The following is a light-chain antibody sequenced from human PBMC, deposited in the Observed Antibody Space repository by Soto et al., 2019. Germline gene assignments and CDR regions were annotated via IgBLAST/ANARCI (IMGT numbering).Light chain of an antibody. Sequence: EIVLTQSPGTLSLSPGERATLSCRASQSVRSNSLAWFQQKPGQAPSLLIYGASSRATGIPDRFTGSGSGADFTLTITRMEPEDVAVYFCQQYAGSPRTFGQGTEGGIK. CDR3: QQYAGSPRT. CDR1: QSVRSNS. CDR2: GAS. V-gene: IGKV3-20*01. J-gene: IGKJ1*01.